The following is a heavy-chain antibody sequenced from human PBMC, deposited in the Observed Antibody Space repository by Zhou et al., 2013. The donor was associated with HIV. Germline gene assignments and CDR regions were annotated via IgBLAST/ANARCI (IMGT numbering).Heavy chain of an antibody. J-gene: IGHJ5*02. Sequence: QVQLVQSGAEVKKPGSSVKVSCKASGGTFSSYGISWVRQAPGQGLEWMGGITPILGTAGYAQKFQGRVTITTDESTSTVNMELSSLRSEDTAVYYCARSPEYSRSSSWFDPWGQGTLVTVSS. CDR1: GGTFSSYG. D-gene: IGHD6-6*01. CDR2: ITPILGTA. V-gene: IGHV1-69*05. CDR3: ARSPEYSRSSSWFDP.